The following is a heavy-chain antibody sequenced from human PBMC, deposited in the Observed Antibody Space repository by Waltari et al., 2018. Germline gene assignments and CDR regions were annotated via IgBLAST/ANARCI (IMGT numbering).Heavy chain of an antibody. Sequence: QVQLQESGPGLVKPSQTLSLTCTVSGGSISSGSYYWSWIRQPAGKGLEWIGRIYTSGRTNYNPSRKSRVTISVDTSKNQFSLKLSSVTAADTAVYYCARDGRSSFFQHWGQGTLVTVSS. D-gene: IGHD6-13*01. J-gene: IGHJ1*01. V-gene: IGHV4-61*02. CDR3: ARDGRSSFFQH. CDR2: IYTSGRT. CDR1: GGSISSGSYY.